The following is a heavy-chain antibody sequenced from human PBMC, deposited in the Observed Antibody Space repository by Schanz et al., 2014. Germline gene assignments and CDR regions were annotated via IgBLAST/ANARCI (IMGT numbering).Heavy chain of an antibody. CDR1: GYTFTSYG. CDR2: ISPYNGNT. V-gene: IGHV1-18*01. Sequence: QVQVVQSGAEVKKPGASVKVSCKASGYTFTSYGISWVRQAPGQGLEWMGWISPYNGNTNYAQKFQGRVTITRDTSASTAYMELTSLRSEDTAVYFCARDRRRYCSTASCLHDNWFDPWGQGTLVTVSS. D-gene: IGHD2-2*01. CDR3: ARDRRRYCSTASCLHDNWFDP. J-gene: IGHJ5*02.